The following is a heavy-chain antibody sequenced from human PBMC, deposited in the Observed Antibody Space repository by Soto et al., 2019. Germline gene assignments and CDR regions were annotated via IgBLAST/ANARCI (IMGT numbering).Heavy chain of an antibody. Sequence: SVKVSCKASGGAFNNDAISWVRQAPGQGLEWMGGIIPLFDTANYAQKFQGRVTFTADKSTGTAYMELSSLRSEDTAVYFCAREDLDDIMSGYFLSYGMDVWGQGTTVTVSS. CDR3: AREDLDDIMSGYFLSYGMDV. V-gene: IGHV1-69*06. CDR2: IIPLFDTA. J-gene: IGHJ6*02. D-gene: IGHD3-9*01. CDR1: GGAFNNDA.